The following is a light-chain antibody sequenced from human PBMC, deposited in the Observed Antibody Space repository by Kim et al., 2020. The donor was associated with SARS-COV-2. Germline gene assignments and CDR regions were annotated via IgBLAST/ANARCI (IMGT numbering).Light chain of an antibody. CDR2: DVT. V-gene: IGLV2-14*03. Sequence: QSITISCTGTSTDVGGYNYVSWYQPHPGKAPELIIHDVTDRPSGISDRFSASKSGNTASLTISGLQAEDEADYYCSSYSSSSTLVVFGGGTQLTVL. CDR3: SSYSSSSTLVV. J-gene: IGLJ2*01. CDR1: STDVGGYNY.